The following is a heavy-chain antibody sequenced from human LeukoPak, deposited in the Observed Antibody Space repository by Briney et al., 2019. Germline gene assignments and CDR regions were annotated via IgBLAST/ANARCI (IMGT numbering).Heavy chain of an antibody. V-gene: IGHV1-69*04. CDR1: GGTFSSYA. J-gene: IGHJ3*02. D-gene: IGHD3-9*01. CDR2: IIPILGIA. Sequence: SVKVSCKASGGTFSSYAISWVRQAPGQGLEWMGRIIPILGIANYAQKFQGRVTITADKSTSTAYMELSSLRSEDTAVYYCARGPLDPSSDGFDIWGQGTMVTVSS. CDR3: ARGPLDPSSDGFDI.